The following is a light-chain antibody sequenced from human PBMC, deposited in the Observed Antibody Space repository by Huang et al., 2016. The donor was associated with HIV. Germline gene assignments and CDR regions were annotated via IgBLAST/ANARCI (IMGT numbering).Light chain of an antibody. V-gene: IGKV3-11*01. CDR2: GAS. J-gene: IGKJ4*01. CDR3: QQRSNWPALT. CDR1: QSVSSY. Sequence: EIVLTQSPATLSLSPGERATLSCRASQSVSSYLAWYPHKPGQAPRRLIYGASNRATGIPARFSGSGSGTDFTLTISSLEPEDFAIYYCQQRSNWPALTFGGGTKVEIK.